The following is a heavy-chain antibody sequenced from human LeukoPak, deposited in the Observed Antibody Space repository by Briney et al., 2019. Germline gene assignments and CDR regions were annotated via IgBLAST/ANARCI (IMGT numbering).Heavy chain of an antibody. Sequence: GGSLRLSCAASGFTFSSYSMNWVRQAPGKGLEWVSYISSGSSAIYYADSVKGRFTISRDNAKNSLYLQVNSLRAEDTAVYYCARGRSSWFPQAMDVWGKGTTVTISS. V-gene: IGHV3-48*01. J-gene: IGHJ6*03. D-gene: IGHD6-13*01. CDR3: ARGRSSWFPQAMDV. CDR2: ISSGSSAI. CDR1: GFTFSSYS.